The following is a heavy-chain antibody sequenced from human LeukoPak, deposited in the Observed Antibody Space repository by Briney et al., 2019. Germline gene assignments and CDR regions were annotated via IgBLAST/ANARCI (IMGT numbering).Heavy chain of an antibody. CDR1: GFIFSDYS. V-gene: IGHV3-48*04. CDR3: ARDHNYAFDN. D-gene: IGHD1-1*01. J-gene: IGHJ4*02. Sequence: GSLRLSCAASGFIFSDYSMNWVRQAPGKGLEWISYIGIDSGNTKYADSVKGRFTISADSARNSLYLQMNSLRVEDTAVYYCARDHNYAFDNWGQGTLVTVSS. CDR2: IGIDSGNT.